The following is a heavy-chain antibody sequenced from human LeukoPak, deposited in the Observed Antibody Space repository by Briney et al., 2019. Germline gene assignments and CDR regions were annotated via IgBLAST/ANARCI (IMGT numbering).Heavy chain of an antibody. Sequence: PSETLSLTCTVSGGSISSSSYYWGWIRQPPGKGLEWIGSIYYSGSTYYNPSLKSRVTISVDTSKNQFSLKLSSVTAADAAVYYCAGAGGCSSTSCYIGGRTDYWGQGTLVTVSS. CDR1: GGSISSSSYY. J-gene: IGHJ4*02. D-gene: IGHD2-2*02. V-gene: IGHV4-39*07. CDR3: AGAGGCSSTSCYIGGRTDY. CDR2: IYYSGST.